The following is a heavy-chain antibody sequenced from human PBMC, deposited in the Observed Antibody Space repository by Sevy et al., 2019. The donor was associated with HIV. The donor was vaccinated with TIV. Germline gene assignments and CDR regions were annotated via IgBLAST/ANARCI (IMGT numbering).Heavy chain of an antibody. V-gene: IGHV1-18*04. CDR1: GYKVDMYG. CDR3: ARATGMAVAGTGRYFDF. D-gene: IGHD6-19*01. J-gene: IGHJ4*01. CDR2: LSTYHGNT. Sequence: ASVKVSCKISGYKVDMYGIAWVRQAPGQGLEWMGWLSTYHGNTNYAQNFQGRVTMTTDTSTSVVYMELGGLRPDDTAVYYCARATGMAVAGTGRYFDFWGQGTLVTVSS.